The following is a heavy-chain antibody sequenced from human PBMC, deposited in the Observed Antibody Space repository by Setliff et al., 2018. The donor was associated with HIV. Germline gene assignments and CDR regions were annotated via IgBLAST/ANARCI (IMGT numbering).Heavy chain of an antibody. CDR3: ARDRMPMASWVPDK. D-gene: IGHD2-2*01. Sequence: LSLTCTVSDDSISSNYWSWIRQSAGKGLAWVGRIYTGGRTNYNPSLKGRVTMSVDTCKNQFSLNLSSVPAADTAVYYCARDRMPMASWVPDKWGQGTQVTVSS. CDR2: IYTGGRT. V-gene: IGHV4-4*07. J-gene: IGHJ4*02. CDR1: DDSISSNY.